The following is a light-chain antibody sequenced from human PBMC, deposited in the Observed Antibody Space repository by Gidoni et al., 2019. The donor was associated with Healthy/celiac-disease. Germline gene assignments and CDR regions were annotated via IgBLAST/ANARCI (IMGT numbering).Light chain of an antibody. J-gene: IGKJ3*01. CDR3: QQYGSSPPGT. V-gene: IGKV3-20*01. Sequence: EIVLTQSPGTLSLSPGERATLSCRASQSVSSSYLAWYQQKPGQAPRLLIYGASSRATGIPDMFSGSGSGTDFTLTISRLEPEDFAVNYCQQYGSSPPGTFGPGTKVDIK. CDR1: QSVSSSY. CDR2: GAS.